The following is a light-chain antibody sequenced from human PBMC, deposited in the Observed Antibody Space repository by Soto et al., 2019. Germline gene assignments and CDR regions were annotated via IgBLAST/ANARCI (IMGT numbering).Light chain of an antibody. CDR2: EVT. CDR1: SSDVGGYNY. Sequence: QSVLTQPPSASGSPGQSVTTSCTGTSSDVGGYNYASWYQQHPGKAPKLIIYEVTKRPSGVPDRFSGSKSGNTASLTVSGLQAEDEADYYCSSYSGTNNVVFGGGTKLTVL. CDR3: SSYSGTNNVV. V-gene: IGLV2-8*01. J-gene: IGLJ2*01.